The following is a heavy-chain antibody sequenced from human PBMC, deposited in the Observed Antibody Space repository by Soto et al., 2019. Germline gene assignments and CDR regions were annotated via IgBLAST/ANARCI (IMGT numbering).Heavy chain of an antibody. Sequence: EVQLLESGGGLVQPGGSLRLSCAASGFTFSSYAMSWVRQAPGKGLEWVSAISGSGGSTYYADSVKGRFTISRDNSKNTLYLQMNSLRAEDMAVYYCAKDLRRDTIFGVVPKGDAFDIWGQGTMVTVSS. V-gene: IGHV3-23*01. CDR3: AKDLRRDTIFGVVPKGDAFDI. CDR1: GFTFSSYA. CDR2: ISGSGGST. J-gene: IGHJ3*02. D-gene: IGHD3-3*01.